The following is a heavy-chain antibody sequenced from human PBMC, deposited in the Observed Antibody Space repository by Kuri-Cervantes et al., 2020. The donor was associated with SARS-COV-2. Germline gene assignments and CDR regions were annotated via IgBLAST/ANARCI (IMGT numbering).Heavy chain of an antibody. V-gene: IGHV4-39*02. J-gene: IGHJ4*02. Sequence: SETLSLTCTVSGGSISSSSYYWGWIRQPPGKGLEWSGSIYYSGSTYYNPSLKSRVTISVDTSKNQFSLKLSSVTAADTAVYYCAREDNWNPPRWGQGTLVTVSS. D-gene: IGHD1-20*01. CDR1: GGSISSSSYY. CDR2: IYYSGST. CDR3: AREDNWNPPR.